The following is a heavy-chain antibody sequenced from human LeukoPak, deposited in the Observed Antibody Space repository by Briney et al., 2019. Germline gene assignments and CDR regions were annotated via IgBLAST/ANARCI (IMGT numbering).Heavy chain of an antibody. CDR3: AGRGSGSYFDY. CDR1: GFTFSTYG. D-gene: IGHD3-10*01. J-gene: IGHJ4*02. V-gene: IGHV3-23*01. CDR2: ISGSGGST. Sequence: GVLRLSCAASGFTFSTYGMSWVRQAPGKGLEWVSGISGSGGSTHYADSVKGRFTISRDNSKNTLYLQMNSLRAEDTAVYYCAGRGSGSYFDYWGQGTLVTVSS.